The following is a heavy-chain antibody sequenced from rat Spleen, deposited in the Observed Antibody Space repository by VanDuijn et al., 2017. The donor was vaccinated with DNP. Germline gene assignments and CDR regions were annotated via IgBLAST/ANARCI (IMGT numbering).Heavy chain of an antibody. CDR2: MSSGGDT. CDR3: ALAGRGALDA. J-gene: IGHJ4*01. Sequence: QVQLKESGPGLVQPSQTLSLTCTVSGFSLTSYTVSWVRQPPEKGLEWVAAMSSGGDTYYNSALKSRLSVSRDTSKSKVFLKRNSLQMEDTAMYFGALAGRGALDAWGQGTSVTVSS. D-gene: IGHD1-4*01. CDR1: GFSLTSYT. V-gene: IGHV2-6*01.